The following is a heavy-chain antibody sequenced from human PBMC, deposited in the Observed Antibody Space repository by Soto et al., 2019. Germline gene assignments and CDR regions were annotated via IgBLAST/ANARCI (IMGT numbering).Heavy chain of an antibody. D-gene: IGHD6-13*01. Sequence: GASVKVSCKASGYAFTSYYMHWVRQAPGQGLEWMGIINPSGGSTSYAQKFQGRVTMTRDTSTSTVYMELSSLRSEDTAVYYCARQQLNYYYGMDVWGQGTTVTVSS. CDR3: ARQQLNYYYGMDV. CDR2: INPSGGST. V-gene: IGHV1-46*01. CDR1: GYAFTSYY. J-gene: IGHJ6*02.